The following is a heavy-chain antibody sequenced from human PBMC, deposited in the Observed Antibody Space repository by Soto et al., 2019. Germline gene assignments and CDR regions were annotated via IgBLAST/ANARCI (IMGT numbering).Heavy chain of an antibody. D-gene: IGHD3-10*01. CDR1: GYTFTSYD. Sequence: GASVKVSCKASGYTFTSYDINWVRQATGQGLEWMGWMNPNSGNTGYAQKFQGRVTMTRNTSISTAYMELSSLRSEDTAVYYCARAGSKTVVQSAAHLYYYYYYMDVWGKGTTVTVSS. J-gene: IGHJ6*03. V-gene: IGHV1-8*01. CDR2: MNPNSGNT. CDR3: ARAGSKTVVQSAAHLYYYYYYMDV.